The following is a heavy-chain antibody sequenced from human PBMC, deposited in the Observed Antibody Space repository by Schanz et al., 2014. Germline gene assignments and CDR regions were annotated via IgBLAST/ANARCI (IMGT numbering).Heavy chain of an antibody. CDR1: GFSFSDHA. CDR2: INTGGDST. J-gene: IGHJ4*02. CDR3: ARWFLIRGVILDS. Sequence: EVQLLESGGGLVQPGGSLRLSCAASGFSFSDHAMDWVRQAAGKGLEWVSSINTGGDSTYYADSVKGRFTISRDNSRDTVYLQMNSLRADDTAMYYCARWFLIRGVILDSWGQGTLVTVSS. V-gene: IGHV3-23*01. D-gene: IGHD3-10*01.